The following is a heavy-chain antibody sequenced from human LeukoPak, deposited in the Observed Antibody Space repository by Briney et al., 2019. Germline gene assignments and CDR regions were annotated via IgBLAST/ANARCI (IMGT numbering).Heavy chain of an antibody. Sequence: ASVKVSCKASGYTFTSYGISWVRQAPGQGLEWMGWISAYNGYTNYAQKLQGRVTMTTDTSTSTAYMELRNLRDDDTAVYYCARDACVSCGGDCCHDPWGQGTLVTVSS. CDR2: ISAYNGYT. V-gene: IGHV1-18*01. CDR1: GYTFTSYG. D-gene: IGHD2-21*02. J-gene: IGHJ5*02. CDR3: ARDACVSCGGDCCHDP.